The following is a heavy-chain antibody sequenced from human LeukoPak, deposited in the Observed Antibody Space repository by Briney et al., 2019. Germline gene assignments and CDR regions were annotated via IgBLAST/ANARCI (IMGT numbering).Heavy chain of an antibody. J-gene: IGHJ4*02. Sequence: GGSLRLSCAASGFTFSSYGMHWVRQAPGKGLEWVAVISYDGSNKYYADSVKGRFTISRDNSKNTLYLQMNSLRAEDTAVYYCAKDRAGYCSSTSCYEGGFVDCWGQGTLVTVSS. CDR1: GFTFSSYG. V-gene: IGHV3-30*18. D-gene: IGHD2-2*01. CDR2: ISYDGSNK. CDR3: AKDRAGYCSSTSCYEGGFVDC.